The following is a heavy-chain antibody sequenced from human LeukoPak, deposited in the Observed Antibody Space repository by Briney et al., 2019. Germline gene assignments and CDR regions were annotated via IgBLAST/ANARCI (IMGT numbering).Heavy chain of an antibody. Sequence: WGTLRLSCAASGVTSSSYGMHWVRQAPGKGLEWVAVISYDGSNKYYADPAKRGFTISRDHSKNTLYLQMNSLRAEDTALYYCAKDQSWNYPFSPPIYGMDVWGQGTTVTVSS. CDR1: GVTSSSYG. CDR2: ISYDGSNK. D-gene: IGHD1-7*01. CDR3: AKDQSWNYPFSPPIYGMDV. V-gene: IGHV3-30*18. J-gene: IGHJ6*02.